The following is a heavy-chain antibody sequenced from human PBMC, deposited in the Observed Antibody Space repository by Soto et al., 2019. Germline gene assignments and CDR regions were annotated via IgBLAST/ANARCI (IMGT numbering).Heavy chain of an antibody. CDR1: GFTFSGHW. CDR2: IDTDGSTGGT. J-gene: IGHJ4*02. CDR3: ARGRGTYYADS. V-gene: IGHV3-74*03. D-gene: IGHD1-26*01. Sequence: EVRLVESGGALVPPGGSLRLTCEASGFTFSGHWMHWVRQAPGKGLVWVSHIDTDGSTGGTSYADSVKGRFTVFRDDSNDRVYLQMNDLRVEDTAVYYCARGRGTYYADSWGQGTLVTVSS.